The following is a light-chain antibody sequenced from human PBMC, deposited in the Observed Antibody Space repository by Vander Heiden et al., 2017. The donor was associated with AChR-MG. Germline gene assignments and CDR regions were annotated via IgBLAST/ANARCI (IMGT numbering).Light chain of an antibody. V-gene: IGKV4-1*01. J-gene: IGKJ4*01. Sequence: DIVMNQSPDSLAVSLGERATINCKSSQSVLYSSNNKNYLAWYQQKPGQPPKLLIYWASTRESGVPDRFSGSGSGTDFTLTISSLQAEDVAFYYCQQYDNPPLTFGGGTKVEIK. CDR2: WAS. CDR3: QQYDNPPLT. CDR1: QSVLYSSNNKNY.